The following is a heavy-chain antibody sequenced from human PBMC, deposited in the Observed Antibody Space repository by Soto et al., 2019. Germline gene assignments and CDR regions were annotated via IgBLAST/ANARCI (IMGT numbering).Heavy chain of an antibody. Sequence: GGSLRLSCAASGFTFSSYAMSWVRQAPGQGLELVSAISGSGGSTYYADSVKGRFTISRDNSKNTQYLQMNSLRAEDTSVYYCAIGRYYYDSSGYYYCDYGGQGTLVTVSS. CDR2: ISGSGGST. J-gene: IGHJ4*02. CDR3: AIGRYYYDSSGYYYCDY. CDR1: GFTFSSYA. V-gene: IGHV3-23*01. D-gene: IGHD3-22*01.